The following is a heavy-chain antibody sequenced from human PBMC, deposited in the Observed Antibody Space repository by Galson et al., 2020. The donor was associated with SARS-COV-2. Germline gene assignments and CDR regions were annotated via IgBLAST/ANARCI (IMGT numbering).Heavy chain of an antibody. J-gene: IGHJ5*02. CDR3: ARLWFGDPKFGWFDP. V-gene: IGHV5-51*01. CDR1: GYSFSDYW. D-gene: IGHD3-10*01. Sequence: GESLKISCWGSGYSFSDYWLAWVRQVPGKGLELMGIIYPGDSDTRYSPSFQGLVTISADKSSRTSFLQWKSLKASDTAMYYCARLWFGDPKFGWFDPWGQGTLVTVSS. CDR2: IYPGDSDT.